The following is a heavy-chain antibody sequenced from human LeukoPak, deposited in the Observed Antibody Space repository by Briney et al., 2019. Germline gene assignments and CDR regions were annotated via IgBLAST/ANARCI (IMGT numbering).Heavy chain of an antibody. CDR1: GYTFTRYG. D-gene: IGHD3-22*01. Sequence: ASVKVSCKASGYTFTRYGISWVRQAPGQGLEWMGWISTYNGNTNYAQKLQGRVTMTADTSTSTAYMELRSLRSDDTAVYYCARDRSYDTSGYWKFDYWGQGTLVTVSS. CDR3: ARDRSYDTSGYWKFDY. CDR2: ISTYNGNT. J-gene: IGHJ4*02. V-gene: IGHV1-18*01.